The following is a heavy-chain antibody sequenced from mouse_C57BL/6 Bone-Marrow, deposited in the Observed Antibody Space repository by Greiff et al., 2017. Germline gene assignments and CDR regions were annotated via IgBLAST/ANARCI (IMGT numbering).Heavy chain of an antibody. CDR1: GYTFTSYW. Sequence: QVQLQQPGAELVKPGASVKLSCKASGYTFTSYWMHWVKQRPGQGLEWIGMIHPNSGSTNYNEKFKSKATLTVDKSSNTAYMQLSSLTSEYSAVYYCAKRDVYPAWFAYWGQGTLVTVSA. J-gene: IGHJ3*01. CDR2: IHPNSGST. V-gene: IGHV1-64*01. CDR3: AKRDVYPAWFAY.